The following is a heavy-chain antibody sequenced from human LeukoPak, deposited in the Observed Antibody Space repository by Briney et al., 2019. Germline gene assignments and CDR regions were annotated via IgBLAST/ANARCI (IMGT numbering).Heavy chain of an antibody. CDR2: INHSGST. CDR1: GGSFSGYY. Sequence: SETLSLTCAVYGGSFSGYYWSWIRQPPGKGPEWIGEINHSGSTNYNPSLKSRVTISVDTSKNQFSLKLSSVTAADTAVYYCARRGSGSYPYYYYYYMDVWGKGTTVTVSS. CDR3: ARRGSGSYPYYYYYYMDV. D-gene: IGHD3-10*01. J-gene: IGHJ6*03. V-gene: IGHV4-34*01.